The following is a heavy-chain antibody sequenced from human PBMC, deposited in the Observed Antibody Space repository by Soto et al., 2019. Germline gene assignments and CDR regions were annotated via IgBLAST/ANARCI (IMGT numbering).Heavy chain of an antibody. V-gene: IGHV3-33*08. Sequence: VQLLESGGDLIQPGGSLRLSCVASGITFGSRAMSWVRQAPGKGLEWVAVIWYDGSNKYYADSVKGRFTISRDNSKNTLYLQMNSLRAEDTAIYYCARDSADYGDYTLDYWGQGTLVTVYS. CDR3: ARDSADYGDYTLDY. D-gene: IGHD4-17*01. CDR1: GITFGSRA. CDR2: IWYDGSNK. J-gene: IGHJ4*02.